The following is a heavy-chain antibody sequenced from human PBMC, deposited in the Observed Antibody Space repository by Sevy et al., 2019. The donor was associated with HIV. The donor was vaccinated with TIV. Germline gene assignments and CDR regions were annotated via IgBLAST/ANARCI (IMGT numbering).Heavy chain of an antibody. Sequence: ASVKVSCKVSGYTLTKLDMHWVRQAPGKGLEWMGGFDPEDGDTFYAQKFQGRVTMTEDISTETVYMELSSLRSEDTAVYYCTTMEYYHNIIGSSSGDYWGQGTLVTVSS. CDR1: GYTLTKLD. CDR3: TTMEYYHNIIGSSSGDY. CDR2: FDPEDGDT. V-gene: IGHV1-24*01. D-gene: IGHD3-22*01. J-gene: IGHJ4*02.